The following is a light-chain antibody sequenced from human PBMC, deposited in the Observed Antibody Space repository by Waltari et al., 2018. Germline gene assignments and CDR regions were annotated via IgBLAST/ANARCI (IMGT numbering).Light chain of an antibody. CDR2: RNN. J-gene: IGLJ3*02. CDR1: SPNIGSNY. Sequence: QSVLTQPPSASGTPAQRVTISCSGSSPNIGSNYVYWYQQLPGTAPKLLIYRNNQRPSGVPDRFSGSKSGTSASLAISGLRSEDEADYYCAAWDDSLSGRVFGGGTKLTVL. V-gene: IGLV1-47*01. CDR3: AAWDDSLSGRV.